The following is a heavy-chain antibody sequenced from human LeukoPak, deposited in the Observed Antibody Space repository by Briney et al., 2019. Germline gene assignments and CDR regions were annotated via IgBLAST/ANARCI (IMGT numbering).Heavy chain of an antibody. D-gene: IGHD3-22*01. V-gene: IGHV3-23*01. CDR3: AKNYYDRRGPYSWVFDY. CDR1: GFTFSDYA. J-gene: IGHJ4*02. Sequence: GGSLRLSCAASGFTFSDYAMTWVRQAPGKGLEWVSSIFAGGGAALYADSVRGRFTIFRDDSESTLFLQMHSLRAEDTAIYYCAKNYYDRRGPYSWVFDYWGQGTLVTVSS. CDR2: IFAGGGAA.